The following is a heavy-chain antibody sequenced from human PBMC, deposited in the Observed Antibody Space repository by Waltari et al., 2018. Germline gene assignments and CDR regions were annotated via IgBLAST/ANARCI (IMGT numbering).Heavy chain of an antibody. J-gene: IGHJ4*02. CDR3: AKGPDIVVVVAAYYFDY. Sequence: EVQLLESGGGLVQHGGSLRLSCAASGFTFSSYAMRWVRQAPGKGLEWVSAFSGSGGSTDYADTVKGLFTSSRDNSKNTLYLQMKSLRAEDTAVYYCAKGPDIVVVVAAYYFDYWGQGTLVTVSS. CDR1: GFTFSSYA. D-gene: IGHD2-15*01. V-gene: IGHV3-23*01. CDR2: FSGSGGST.